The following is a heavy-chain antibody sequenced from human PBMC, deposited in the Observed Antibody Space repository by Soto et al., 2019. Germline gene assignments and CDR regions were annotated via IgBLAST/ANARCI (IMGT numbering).Heavy chain of an antibody. CDR2: INPNGGVT. J-gene: IGHJ6*03. CDR1: GDSFNDYY. D-gene: IGHD5-12*01. V-gene: IGHV1-2*04. CDR3: ARESGGATATLDYYYFYMDV. Sequence: QVQLVQSGAEVRKPGASVTVSCRSSGDSFNDYYIHWVRQAPGQGFEWMGWINPNGGVTKYAQKFQGLVNMTRDTSIRTVYMQLSRLRSDDTAVYYWARESGGATATLDYYYFYMDVWGTGTTVTVSS.